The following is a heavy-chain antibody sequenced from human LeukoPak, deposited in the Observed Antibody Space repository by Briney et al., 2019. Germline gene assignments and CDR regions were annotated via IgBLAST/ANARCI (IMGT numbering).Heavy chain of an antibody. CDR1: GFTFSDYY. CDR2: ISSSGSTI. Sequence: PGGSLRLSCAASGFTFSDYYMSWIRQAPGKGLEWVSYISSSGSTIYYADSVKGRFTISRDNAKNSLYLQMNSLRAEDTAVYYCARDPGYSGSYYGSGYYYYYYMDVWGKGTTVTISS. V-gene: IGHV3-11*01. J-gene: IGHJ6*03. CDR3: ARDPGYSGSYYGSGYYYYYYMDV. D-gene: IGHD1-26*01.